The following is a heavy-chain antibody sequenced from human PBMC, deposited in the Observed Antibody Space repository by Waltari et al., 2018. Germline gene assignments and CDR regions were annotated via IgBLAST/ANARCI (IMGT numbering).Heavy chain of an antibody. Sequence: QVQLQESGPGLVKPSETLSLTCTVSGGPISSYYWSWIRQPPGKGLEWIGYIYYTGTTNYNPSLKSRVTISVDTSKRQFSLKVTSVTTADTAVYYCARDRDWNYNYYYMDVWGKGTTVTVSS. V-gene: IGHV4-59*01. D-gene: IGHD1-1*01. CDR2: IYYTGTT. CDR1: GGPISSYY. CDR3: ARDRDWNYNYYYMDV. J-gene: IGHJ6*03.